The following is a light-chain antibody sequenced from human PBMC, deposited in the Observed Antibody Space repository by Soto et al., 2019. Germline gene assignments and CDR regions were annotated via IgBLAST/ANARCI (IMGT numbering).Light chain of an antibody. J-gene: IGKJ4*01. V-gene: IGKV3-20*01. CDR2: DAS. CDR3: QQYGSSPLT. CDR1: QSVSSSY. Sequence: EIVLTQSPGTLSLSPGERATLSCRASQSVSSSYLAWYQQKPGQAPRLLIYDASNRATGTPDRFSGSGSGTDFTLTISRLEPEDFAVYYCQQYGSSPLTFGGGTKVDIK.